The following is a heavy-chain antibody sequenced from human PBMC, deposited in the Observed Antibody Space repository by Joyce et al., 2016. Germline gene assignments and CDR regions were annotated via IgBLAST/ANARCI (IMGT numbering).Heavy chain of an antibody. Sequence: EVQLVESGGGLIQPGGSLRLSCAASGFTFRSTYMSWVRQAPGKGLEWVSLIYGGGNTYYADSVKGRFTISRDNSKNTLYLQTNSLRAEDTAMYYCTRGAYSGYETPIHFDYWGQGTLVTVSS. V-gene: IGHV3-53*01. CDR1: GFTFRSTY. D-gene: IGHD5-12*01. CDR2: IYGGGNT. J-gene: IGHJ4*02. CDR3: TRGAYSGYETPIHFDY.